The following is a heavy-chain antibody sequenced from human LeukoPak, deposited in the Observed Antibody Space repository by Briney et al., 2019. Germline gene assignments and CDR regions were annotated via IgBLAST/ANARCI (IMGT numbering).Heavy chain of an antibody. J-gene: IGHJ4*02. CDR2: IKPDGAEI. CDR1: GFTFSGSA. CDR3: ARMNYISTGWGAPFDY. D-gene: IGHD1-7*01. Sequence: GGSLKLSCAASGFTFSGSAMHWVRQAPGKGLEWVANIKPDGAEINYADSVKGRFTISRDNAKNSLYLQMNSLRAEDTAVYYCARMNYISTGWGAPFDYWGQGTLVTVSS. V-gene: IGHV3-7*01.